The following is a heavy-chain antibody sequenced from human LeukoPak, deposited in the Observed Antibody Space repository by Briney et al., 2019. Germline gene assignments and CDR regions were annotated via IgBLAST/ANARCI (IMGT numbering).Heavy chain of an antibody. CDR2: INPNSGGT. CDR3: ARGPRYYYGSGSSEYYFDY. Sequence: GASVKVSCKASGYTFTGYYMHWVRQAPGQGLEWMGWINPNSGGTNYAQKLQGRVTMTTDTSTSTAYMELRSLRSDDTAVYYCARGPRYYYGSGSSEYYFDYWGQGTLVTVSS. D-gene: IGHD3-10*01. J-gene: IGHJ4*02. CDR1: GYTFTGYY. V-gene: IGHV1-2*02.